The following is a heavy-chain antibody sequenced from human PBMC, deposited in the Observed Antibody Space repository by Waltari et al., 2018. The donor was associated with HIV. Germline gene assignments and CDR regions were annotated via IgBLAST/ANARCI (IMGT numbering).Heavy chain of an antibody. J-gene: IGHJ4*02. Sequence: EVQLVESGGGLVQPGGSLRLSCAASGFTFSSYWMHWVRQAPGKGLVWVSSINSDGSSTNYADSGKGRFTISRDNAKNTVYLQMNSLRAEDTALYYCASLYNYVWGSPPPFDYWGQGTLVTVSS. CDR2: INSDGSST. V-gene: IGHV3-74*01. CDR3: ASLYNYVWGSPPPFDY. D-gene: IGHD3-16*01. CDR1: GFTFSSYW.